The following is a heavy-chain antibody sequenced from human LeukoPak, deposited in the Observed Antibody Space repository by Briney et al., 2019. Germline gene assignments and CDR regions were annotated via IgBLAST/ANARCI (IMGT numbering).Heavy chain of an antibody. CDR2: ILYDGSKK. V-gene: IGHV3-30*18. CDR3: EKDLTGYPGGGFDI. CDR1: RFTFSSYG. Sequence: GGSLRLSCAASRFTFSSYGLHWVRQAPGKGLEWVAAILYDGSKKYYADSVKGRLTISRDNSKNTLDLQMNNLRADDTATYYCEKDLTGYPGGGFDIWGQGTLVTVSS. D-gene: IGHD3-9*01. J-gene: IGHJ3*02.